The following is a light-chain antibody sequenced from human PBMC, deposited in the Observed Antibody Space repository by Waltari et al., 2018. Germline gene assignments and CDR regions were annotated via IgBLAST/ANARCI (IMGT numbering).Light chain of an antibody. CDR3: QQSYNTPFT. Sequence: DIQMTLSPSSLSASVGARVTITCRASQSISRHLNWYQQKSGKAPKFLIHAASSLQSGVPSRFSGSGSGTDFTLTISSLQPEDFATYYCQQSYNTPFTFGPGTKVDVE. J-gene: IGKJ3*01. CDR1: QSISRH. CDR2: AAS. V-gene: IGKV1-39*01.